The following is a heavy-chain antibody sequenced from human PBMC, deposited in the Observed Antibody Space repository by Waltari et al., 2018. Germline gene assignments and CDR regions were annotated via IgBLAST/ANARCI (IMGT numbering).Heavy chain of an antibody. CDR1: GFTFSSYG. V-gene: IGHV3-30*18. Sequence: QVQLVESGGGVVQPGRSLRLSCAASGFTFSSYGMHWVRQAPGKGLEWVAVISYDGSNKYYADSVKGRFTISRDNSKNTLYLQMNSLRAEDTAVYYCAKVAKIYSSSWDYYYYYMDVWGKGTTVTVSS. J-gene: IGHJ6*03. D-gene: IGHD6-13*01. CDR3: AKVAKIYSSSWDYYYYYMDV. CDR2: ISYDGSNK.